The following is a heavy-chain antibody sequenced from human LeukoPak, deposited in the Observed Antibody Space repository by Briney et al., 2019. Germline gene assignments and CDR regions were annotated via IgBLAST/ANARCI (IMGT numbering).Heavy chain of an antibody. CDR1: GFTFSSYW. Sequence: GGSLRLSCAASGFTFSSYWMNWVRQAPGKGLEWVANIKKDGSEKYYVDSAKGRFTISRDNAKNSLYLQMYSLRADDTAVYYCVGGSGWLPDYWGQGTLVTVSS. J-gene: IGHJ4*02. CDR2: IKKDGSEK. CDR3: VGGSGWLPDY. V-gene: IGHV3-7*04. D-gene: IGHD6-19*01.